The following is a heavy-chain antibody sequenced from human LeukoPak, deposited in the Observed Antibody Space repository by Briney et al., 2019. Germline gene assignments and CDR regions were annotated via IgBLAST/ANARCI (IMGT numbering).Heavy chain of an antibody. V-gene: IGHV4-4*07. J-gene: IGHJ6*02. Sequence: SETLSLTCTVSGDSLSSYYWSWIRQPAGKGLEWIGRIYTSGSTKFSPSLKSRVTMSVDTSKNQLSLKLSSVTAADTAVCYCARDSGRVAAAGTKVYYYGMDVWGQGTTVTVSS. CDR3: ARDSGRVAAAGTKVYYYGMDV. CDR1: GDSLSSYY. CDR2: IYTSGST. D-gene: IGHD6-13*01.